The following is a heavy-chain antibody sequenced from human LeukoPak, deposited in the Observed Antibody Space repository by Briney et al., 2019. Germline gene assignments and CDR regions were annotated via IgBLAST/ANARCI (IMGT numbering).Heavy chain of an antibody. CDR1: GFTFSSYS. CDR3: ARQTGVGAGFDI. Sequence: GGSLRLSCAASGFTFSSYSMNWVRQAPGKGLEWVSSISSSSSYIYYADSVKGRFTISRDNAKNSLYLQMNSLRAEDTAVYYCARQTGVGAGFDIWGQGTMVTVSS. J-gene: IGHJ3*02. V-gene: IGHV3-21*01. D-gene: IGHD1-26*01. CDR2: ISSSSSYI.